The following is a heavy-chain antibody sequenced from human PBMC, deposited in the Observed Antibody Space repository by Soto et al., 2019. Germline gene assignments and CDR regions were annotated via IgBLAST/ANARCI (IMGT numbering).Heavy chain of an antibody. D-gene: IGHD3-22*01. CDR2: ISSSSSYI. CDR1: GFTFSSYS. CDR3: ARDKFYYDSSGYYSDDAFDI. J-gene: IGHJ3*02. V-gene: IGHV3-21*01. Sequence: GGSLRLSCAASGFTFSSYSLNWVRQAPGKGLEWVSSISSSSSYIYYADSVKGRFTISRDNAKNSLYLQMNSLRAEDTAVYYCARDKFYYDSSGYYSDDAFDIWGQGTMVTVS.